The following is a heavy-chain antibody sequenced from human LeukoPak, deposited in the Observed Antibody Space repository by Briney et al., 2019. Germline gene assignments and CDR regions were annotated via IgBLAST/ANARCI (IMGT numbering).Heavy chain of an antibody. CDR1: DGSISGYY. J-gene: IGHJ4*02. CDR3: ARGKTYYYDSSGYPTPYYFDY. D-gene: IGHD3-22*01. Sequence: SETLSLTCTVSDGSISGYYWTWIRQPAGKGLEWIGRIYTSDNTIYNPSLRSRVTMSVDTSKNQFSLKLSSVTAADTAVYYCARGKTYYYDSSGYPTPYYFDYWGQGTLVTVSS. V-gene: IGHV4-4*07. CDR2: IYTSDNT.